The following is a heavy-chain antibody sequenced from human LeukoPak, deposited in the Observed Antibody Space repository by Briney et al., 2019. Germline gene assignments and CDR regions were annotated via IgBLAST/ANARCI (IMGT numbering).Heavy chain of an antibody. D-gene: IGHD6-19*01. J-gene: IGHJ4*02. V-gene: IGHV3-48*03. CDR1: GFTFSSYE. CDR2: ISGSGVTM. CDR3: AREDIRLDYFDY. Sequence: PGGSLRLSCAASGFTFSSYEMYWVRQAQGRGLEWVSYISGSGVTMYYADSVKGRFTISRDDAKNSLYLQMNSLRAEDTAVYYCAREDIRLDYFDYWGQGTLVTVSS.